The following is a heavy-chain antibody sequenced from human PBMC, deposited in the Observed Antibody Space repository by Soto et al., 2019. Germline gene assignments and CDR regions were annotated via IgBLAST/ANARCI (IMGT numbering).Heavy chain of an antibody. V-gene: IGHV1-2*02. CDR1: GYIFTDHL. J-gene: IGHJ4*02. CDR3: ARGAQGFFPVSGIYFYFDH. D-gene: IGHD3-22*01. Sequence: ASVKVSCKTSGYIFTDHLIHWVRQSPGQGLQWVGWVHPDSGGTNVAQAFQDRVTMTADTSITTAYMDLARLRPDDTAIFYCARGAQGFFPVSGIYFYFDHWGQGTPVTVPQ. CDR2: VHPDSGGT.